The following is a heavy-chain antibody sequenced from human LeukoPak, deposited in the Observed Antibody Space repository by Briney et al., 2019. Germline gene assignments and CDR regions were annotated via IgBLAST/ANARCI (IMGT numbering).Heavy chain of an antibody. J-gene: IGHJ4*02. CDR2: ISGSGGDT. Sequence: PGGSLRLSCAASGFTFSTYAMTWVRQAPGKGLEWVSGISGSGGDTYYADSEKGRFTISRDNSKSTLYLQMNSLRVEDTAVYYCAKANKWESDYWGQGTLVTVTS. V-gene: IGHV3-23*01. D-gene: IGHD1-26*01. CDR3: AKANKWESDY. CDR1: GFTFSTYA.